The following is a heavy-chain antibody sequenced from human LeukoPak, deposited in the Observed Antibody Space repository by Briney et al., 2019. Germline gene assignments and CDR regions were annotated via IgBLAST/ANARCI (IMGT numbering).Heavy chain of an antibody. J-gene: IGHJ5*02. CDR3: AKEGVSSGWYSNWFDP. V-gene: IGHV3-30*18. CDR1: GFTFSTYS. CDR2: ISDEGSSE. Sequence: PGGSLRLSCSASGFTFSTYSMTWVRQAPGKGLEWVALISDEGSSEYYADSVEGRFTVSRDNSKNTLYLQMNSLRAEDTAVYYCAKEGVSSGWYSNWFDPWGQGTLVTVSS. D-gene: IGHD6-19*01.